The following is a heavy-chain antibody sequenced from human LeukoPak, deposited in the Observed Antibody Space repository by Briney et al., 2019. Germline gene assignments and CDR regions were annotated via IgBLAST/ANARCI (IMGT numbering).Heavy chain of an antibody. CDR3: ARDRYYYYYGMDV. Sequence: GGSLRLSCAASGFTFSDYFMSWIRQAPGKGLEWVSYISSSGSTIYYADSVKGRFTISRDNAKNSLYLQMNSLRAEDTAVYYCARDRYYYYYGMDVWGQGATVTVSS. CDR2: ISSSGSTI. V-gene: IGHV3-11*01. CDR1: GFTFSDYF. J-gene: IGHJ6*02.